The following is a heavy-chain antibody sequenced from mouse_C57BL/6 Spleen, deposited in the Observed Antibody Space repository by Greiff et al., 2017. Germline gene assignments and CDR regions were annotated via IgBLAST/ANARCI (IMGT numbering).Heavy chain of an antibody. J-gene: IGHJ3*01. CDR3: TRSAYYSNYWFAY. CDR1: GYTFTDYE. Sequence: QVQLKESGAELVRPGASVTLSCKASGYTFTDYEMHWVKQTPVHGLEWIGAIDPETGGTAYNQKFKGKAILTADKSSSTAYMELRSLTSEDSAVYYWTRSAYYSNYWFAYWGQGTLVTVAA. V-gene: IGHV1-15*01. D-gene: IGHD2-5*01. CDR2: IDPETGGT.